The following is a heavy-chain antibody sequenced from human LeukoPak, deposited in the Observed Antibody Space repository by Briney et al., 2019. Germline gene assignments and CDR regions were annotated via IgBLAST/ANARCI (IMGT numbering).Heavy chain of an antibody. CDR3: ARPRRDGYNYDFDF. Sequence: GGSLRLSCAASGFTFSTYSMNWVRQAPGKGLEWVSYIYTSSSIVYYADSVKGRFTISRDDAKNSLYLQMSSLRAEDTAVYYCARPRRDGYNYDFDFWGQGTLVTVSS. CDR2: IYTSSSIV. V-gene: IGHV3-48*04. D-gene: IGHD5-24*01. CDR1: GFTFSTYS. J-gene: IGHJ4*02.